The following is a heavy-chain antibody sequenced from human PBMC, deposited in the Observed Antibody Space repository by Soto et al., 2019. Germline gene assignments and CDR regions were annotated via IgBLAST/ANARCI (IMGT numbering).Heavy chain of an antibody. CDR2: MGYNGFT. Sequence: SEPLSLACTISHGPMTHYYCNSFRQPPGQGLEWIGYMGYNGFTRYTPSLISRVTISLDTSKNQFSLNLNSVTAADTALYYCARQGFGELHGLVDVWGQGTTVT. J-gene: IGHJ6*02. V-gene: IGHV4-59*08. CDR3: ARQGFGELHGLVDV. D-gene: IGHD3-10*01. CDR1: HGPMTHYY.